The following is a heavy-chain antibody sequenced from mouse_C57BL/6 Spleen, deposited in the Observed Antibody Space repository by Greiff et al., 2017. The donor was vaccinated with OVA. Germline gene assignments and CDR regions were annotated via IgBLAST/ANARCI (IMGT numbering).Heavy chain of an antibody. CDR2: INPGSGGT. CDR1: GCAFTNYL. Sequence: VQLQQSGAELVRPGTSVKVSCKASGCAFTNYLIEWVKQRPGQGLEWIGVINPGSGGTNYNEKFKGKATLTADKSSSTAYMQLSSLTSEDSAVYFCARWREIDYFDYWGQGTTLTVSS. CDR3: ARWREIDYFDY. V-gene: IGHV1-54*01. J-gene: IGHJ2*01.